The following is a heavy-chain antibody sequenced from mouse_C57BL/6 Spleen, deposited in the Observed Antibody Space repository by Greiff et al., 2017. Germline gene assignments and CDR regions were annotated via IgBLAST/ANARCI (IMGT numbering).Heavy chain of an antibody. CDR2: IYPGSGNT. Sequence: QVQLKQSGAELVRPGASVKLSCKASGYTFTDYYINWVKQRPGQGLEWIARIYPGSGNTYYNEKFKGKATLTAEKSSSTAYMQLSSLTSEDSAVYFCARDDYDAAFAYWGQGTLVTVSA. CDR1: GYTFTDYY. D-gene: IGHD2-4*01. J-gene: IGHJ3*01. V-gene: IGHV1-76*01. CDR3: ARDDYDAAFAY.